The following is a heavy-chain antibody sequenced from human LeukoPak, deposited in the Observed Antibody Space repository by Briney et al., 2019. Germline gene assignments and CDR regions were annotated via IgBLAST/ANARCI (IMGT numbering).Heavy chain of an antibody. Sequence: PGGSLRLSCAASGFTFSSYAMSWVRQAPGKGLEWVSAISGSGGSTYYADSVKGRLTISRDNSKNTLYLQMNSLRAEDTAVYYCARGGFWSGYTPLDYWGQGTLVTVSS. CDR3: ARGGFWSGYTPLDY. D-gene: IGHD3-3*01. J-gene: IGHJ4*02. V-gene: IGHV3-23*01. CDR2: ISGSGGST. CDR1: GFTFSSYA.